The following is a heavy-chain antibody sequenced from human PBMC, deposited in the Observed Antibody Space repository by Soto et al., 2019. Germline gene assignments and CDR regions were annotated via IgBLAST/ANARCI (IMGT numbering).Heavy chain of an antibody. J-gene: IGHJ5*02. Sequence: ETLSLTCAVYGGSFSDYYWSWIRQPPGKGLEWIGEINHSGSTNYNPSLKSRVTISVDTSKNQFSLKLSSVTAADTAVYYCAREGRYYASGRFWWFDPWGQGTLVTAPQ. V-gene: IGHV4-34*01. CDR1: GGSFSDYY. D-gene: IGHD3-10*01. CDR2: INHSGST. CDR3: AREGRYYASGRFWWFDP.